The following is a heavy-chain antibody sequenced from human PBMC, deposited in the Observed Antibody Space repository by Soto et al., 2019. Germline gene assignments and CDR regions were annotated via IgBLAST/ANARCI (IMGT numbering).Heavy chain of an antibody. Sequence: QVQLQESGPRLVKPSQTLSLTCTVSGGSISSGGYYWSWIRQHPGKGLEWIGYIYYSGSTYYNPSLKSRVTISVDTSKNQFSLKLSSVTAADTAVYYCARGPISYYYDSSGYYAMGGYFQHWGQGTLVTVSS. CDR2: IYYSGST. J-gene: IGHJ1*01. CDR1: GGSISSGGYY. V-gene: IGHV4-31*03. D-gene: IGHD3-22*01. CDR3: ARGPISYYYDSSGYYAMGGYFQH.